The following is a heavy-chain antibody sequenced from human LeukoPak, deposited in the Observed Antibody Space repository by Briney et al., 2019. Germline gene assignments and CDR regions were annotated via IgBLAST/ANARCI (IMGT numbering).Heavy chain of an antibody. CDR1: GFTFSTSG. J-gene: IGHJ4*02. Sequence: RSGRSLRLSCAASGFTFSTSGMHWVRQAPGKGLEWVAVVSYDGGNKYYADSVEGRFTISRDNSKNTLYLQMNSLRAEDTAVYYCAKDSAAAEQWLIGGFDYWGQGTLVTVSS. D-gene: IGHD6-19*01. CDR3: AKDSAAAEQWLIGGFDY. V-gene: IGHV3-30*18. CDR2: VSYDGGNK.